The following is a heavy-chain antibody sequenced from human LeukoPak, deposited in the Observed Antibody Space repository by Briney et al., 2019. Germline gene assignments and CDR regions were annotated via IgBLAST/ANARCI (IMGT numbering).Heavy chain of an antibody. D-gene: IGHD3-10*01. J-gene: IGHJ4*02. CDR2: ISSSGSTI. Sequence: PGGSLRLSCAASGFTFSSYEMNWVRQAPGKGLEWVSYISSSGSTIYYADSVKGRLTISRDNAKNSLYLQMNSLRAEDTAVYYCARSHLWFGELFSLYYFDYWGQGTLVTVSS. CDR1: GFTFSSYE. V-gene: IGHV3-48*03. CDR3: ARSHLWFGELFSLYYFDY.